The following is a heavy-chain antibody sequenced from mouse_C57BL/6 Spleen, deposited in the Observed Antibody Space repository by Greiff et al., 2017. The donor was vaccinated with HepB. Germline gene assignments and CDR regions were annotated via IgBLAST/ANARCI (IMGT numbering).Heavy chain of an antibody. J-gene: IGHJ2*01. V-gene: IGHV1-82*01. D-gene: IGHD3-2*02. Sequence: QVHVKQSGPELVKPGASVKISCKASGYAFSSSWMNWVKQRPGKGLEWIGRIYPGDGDTNYNGKFKGKATLTADKSSSTAYMQLSSLTSEDSAVYFCARSGSSGYRYYFDYWGQGTTLTVSS. CDR2: IYPGDGDT. CDR3: ARSGSSGYRYYFDY. CDR1: GYAFSSSW.